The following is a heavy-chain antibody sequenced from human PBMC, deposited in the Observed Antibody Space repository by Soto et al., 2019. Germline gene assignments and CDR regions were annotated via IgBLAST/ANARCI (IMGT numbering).Heavy chain of an antibody. CDR3: AGVERLVEGWFDP. Sequence: QVQLVQSGAEVKKPGSSVKVSCKASGGTFSSYTISWVRQAPGQGLEWMGRIIPILGIANYAQKFQGRVAITADKSTSTAYMEVSSLRSEDTAVYYCAGVERLVEGWFDPWGQGTLVTVSS. D-gene: IGHD2-15*01. J-gene: IGHJ5*02. V-gene: IGHV1-69*02. CDR1: GGTFSSYT. CDR2: IIPILGIA.